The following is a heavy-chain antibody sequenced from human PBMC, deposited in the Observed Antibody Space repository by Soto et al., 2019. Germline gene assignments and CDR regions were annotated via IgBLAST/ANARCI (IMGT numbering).Heavy chain of an antibody. D-gene: IGHD2-8*01. Sequence: SETLSLTCTVSGGSISSYYWSWIRQPPGKGLEWIGYLYYAGSTNYNPSLESRVTISADTSKNQFSLKLRSVTAADTAVYFCARGTDDYNGWYFDFWGRGTLVTV. CDR2: LYYAGST. CDR1: GGSISSYY. CDR3: ARGTDDYNGWYFDF. V-gene: IGHV4-59*12. J-gene: IGHJ2*01.